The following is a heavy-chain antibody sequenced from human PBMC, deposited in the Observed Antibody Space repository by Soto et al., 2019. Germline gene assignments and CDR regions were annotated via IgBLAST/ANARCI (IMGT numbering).Heavy chain of an antibody. CDR1: GFIFSPYW. CDR3: ARDPRWSSSSGDAFDL. CDR2: IKRDGSET. J-gene: IGHJ3*01. V-gene: IGHV3-7*01. Sequence: EVQLVESGGGLVQPGGSLRVSCAASGFIFSPYWMSWVRQAPGKGLEWVANIKRDGSETHYVDSVKGRFTISRDNTKKSLYLQMKSLRVEDTAVYYCARDPRWSSSSGDAFDLWGQGTRVTVSS. D-gene: IGHD6-13*01.